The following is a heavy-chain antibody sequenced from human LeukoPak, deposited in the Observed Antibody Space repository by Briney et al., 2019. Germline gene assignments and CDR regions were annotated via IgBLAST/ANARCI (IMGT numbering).Heavy chain of an antibody. J-gene: IGHJ5*02. Sequence: SETLSLTCAVYGGSFSGYYWSWIRQPPGKGLEWIGEINHSGSTNYNPSLKSRVTISVDTSKNQFSLKLSSVTAADTAVYYCARVGYDYVWGSYPKFAWFDPWGQGTLVTVSS. CDR2: INHSGST. D-gene: IGHD3-16*02. CDR1: GGSFSGYY. CDR3: ARVGYDYVWGSYPKFAWFDP. V-gene: IGHV4-34*01.